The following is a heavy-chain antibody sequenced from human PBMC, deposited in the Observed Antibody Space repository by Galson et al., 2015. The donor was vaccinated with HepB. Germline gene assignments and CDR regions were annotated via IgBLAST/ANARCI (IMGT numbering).Heavy chain of an antibody. Sequence: SLRLSCAASGFSFTSYAMSWVRQAPGNGLEWVSGISTSGISTYYADSVKGRFTISRDNSKNTLYLQLNSLRAEDTAVFYCARDRTFQIPGGDAFDIWGQGTMVTVSS. CDR2: ISTSGIST. CDR1: GFSFTSYA. V-gene: IGHV3-23*01. CDR3: ARDRTFQIPGGDAFDI. D-gene: IGHD1-14*01. J-gene: IGHJ3*02.